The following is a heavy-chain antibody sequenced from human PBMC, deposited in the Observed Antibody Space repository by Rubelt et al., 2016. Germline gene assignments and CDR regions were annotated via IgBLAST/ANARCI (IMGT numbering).Heavy chain of an antibody. CDR2: INHSGST. D-gene: IGHD3-22*01. V-gene: IGHV4-34*01. CDR3: ARDIDYYDSSGPDAFDI. J-gene: IGHJ3*02. CDR1: GGSFSGYY. Sequence: GGSFSGYYWSWIRQPPGKGLEWIGEINHSGSTNYNPSLKSRVTISVDTSKNQFSLKLSSVTAADTAVYYCARDIDYYDSSGPDAFDIWGQGTMVTVSS.